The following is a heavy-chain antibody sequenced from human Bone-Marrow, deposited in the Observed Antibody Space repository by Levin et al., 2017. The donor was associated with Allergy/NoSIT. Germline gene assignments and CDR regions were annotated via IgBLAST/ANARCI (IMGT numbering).Heavy chain of an antibody. V-gene: IGHV4-30-2*01. D-gene: IGHD4-17*01. CDR1: GGSISSGGRS. J-gene: IGHJ4*02. CDR3: ARGGDYYFDF. CDR2: IYQTGST. Sequence: SETLSLTCSVSGGSISSGGRSWSWIRQPPGKGLEWVAYIYQTGSTYYNPSLNSRVAMSEDRAKNQFSLRLASVTAADTAIYYCARGGDYYFDFWGQGILVTVSS.